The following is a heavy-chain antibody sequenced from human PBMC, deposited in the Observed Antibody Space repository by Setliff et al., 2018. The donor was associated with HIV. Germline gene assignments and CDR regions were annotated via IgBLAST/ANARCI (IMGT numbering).Heavy chain of an antibody. J-gene: IGHJ4*02. CDR3: ARDAGIPMVRGRWPLDY. CDR1: GGTFNSYA. Sequence: WASVKVSCKASGGTFNSYAIKWVRQAPGQGLECMGEIIPIPGIASYAQKFQGRVTFSAATSTSTAYMELSGLRSEDTAVYYCARDAGIPMVRGRWPLDYWGQGTLVTVSS. CDR2: IIPIPGIA. V-gene: IGHV1-69*10. D-gene: IGHD3-10*01.